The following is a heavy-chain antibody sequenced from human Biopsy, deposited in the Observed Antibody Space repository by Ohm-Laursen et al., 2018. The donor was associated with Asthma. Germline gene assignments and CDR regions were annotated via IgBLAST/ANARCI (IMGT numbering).Heavy chain of an antibody. J-gene: IGHJ6*02. CDR2: ISSSSSTI. CDR3: ARDYGGNSGHYYGMDV. CDR1: GFTFSSYS. Sequence: SLRLSCTASGFTFSSYSMNWVRQAPGKGLEWVSYISSSSSTIYYADSVKGRFTISRDNAKNSLYLQMNSLRDEDTAVYYCARDYGGNSGHYYGMDVWGQGTTVTVSS. V-gene: IGHV3-48*02. D-gene: IGHD4-23*01.